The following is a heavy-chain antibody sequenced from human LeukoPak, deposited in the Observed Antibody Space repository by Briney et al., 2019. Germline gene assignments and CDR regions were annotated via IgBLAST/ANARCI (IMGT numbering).Heavy chain of an antibody. Sequence: GGSLRLSCAASGFTFSSYSMNWVRQAPGKGLEWVSFISSSSSNIYYADSVKGRFTISRDNAKNSLYLQMNSLRAEDTAVYYCARSRKGQPTSTVHIDYWGQGTLVTVSS. J-gene: IGHJ4*02. CDR2: ISSSSSNI. V-gene: IGHV3-21*01. CDR1: GFTFSSYS. D-gene: IGHD4-17*01. CDR3: ARSRKGQPTSTVHIDY.